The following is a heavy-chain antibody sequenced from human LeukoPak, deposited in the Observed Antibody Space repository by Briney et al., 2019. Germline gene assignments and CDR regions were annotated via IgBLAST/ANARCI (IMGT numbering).Heavy chain of an antibody. CDR2: IYYSGST. V-gene: IGHV4-59*08. CDR3: ARHDSSGLYNAFDF. Sequence: SETLSLTCTVSGDSLSPYYWGWIWQPPRKGLGWVGYIYYSGSTNYNPSLKSRVTISGDTYTNKIPLKLSSVTAADTAVYYCARHDSSGLYNAFDFWGQGTMVTVSS. CDR1: GDSLSPYY. D-gene: IGHD3-22*01. J-gene: IGHJ3*01.